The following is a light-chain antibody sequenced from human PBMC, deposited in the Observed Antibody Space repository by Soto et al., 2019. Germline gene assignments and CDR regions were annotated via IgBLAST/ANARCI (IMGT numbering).Light chain of an antibody. J-gene: IGKJ1*01. CDR1: QSVSCSY. V-gene: IGKV3-20*01. CDR2: RTS. Sequence: EIVLTQSPGTLSLSPGERATLSCRASQSVSCSYLAWYQQKPGQAPRLLIYRTSNRATGIPDRFSGSGSGTDFTLTISRLEPEDFAVYWCQQYDSSPRTFGQGTKVDIK. CDR3: QQYDSSPRT.